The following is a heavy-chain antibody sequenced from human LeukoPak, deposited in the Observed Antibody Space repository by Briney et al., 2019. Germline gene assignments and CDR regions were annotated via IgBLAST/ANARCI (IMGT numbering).Heavy chain of an antibody. Sequence: GGSLRLSCAASGFTFNSYSMNWVRQAPGKGLEWVSSISSSSSYIYYADSVKGRFTISRDNAKNSLYLQMNSLRAEDTAVYYCARDTYDFYGMDVWGQGTTVTVSS. J-gene: IGHJ6*02. CDR2: ISSSSSYI. D-gene: IGHD3-3*01. CDR3: ARDTYDFYGMDV. V-gene: IGHV3-21*01. CDR1: GFTFNSYS.